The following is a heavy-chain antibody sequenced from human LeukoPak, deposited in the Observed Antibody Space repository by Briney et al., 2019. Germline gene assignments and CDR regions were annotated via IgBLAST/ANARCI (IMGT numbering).Heavy chain of an antibody. V-gene: IGHV4-61*02. CDR1: GGSISSGSYY. J-gene: IGHJ4*02. Sequence: SETLSLTFTVSGGSISSGSYYWSWIRQPAGKGLEWIGRIYTSGSTNYNPSLKSRVTISVDTSKNQFSLKLSSVTAADTAVYYCASSGAVAGTSRVFDYWGQGTLVTVSS. CDR3: ASSGAVAGTSRVFDY. D-gene: IGHD6-19*01. CDR2: IYTSGST.